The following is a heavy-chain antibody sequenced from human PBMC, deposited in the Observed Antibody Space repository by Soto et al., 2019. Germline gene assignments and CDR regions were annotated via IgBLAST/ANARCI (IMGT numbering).Heavy chain of an antibody. Sequence: QVQLVQSGAEVKKPGASVKVSCKASGYTFTSYDINWVRQAPGQGLEWMGWMNPNSGNTGYAQKFQGRVTMTRNTSISTAYMELSSLRSEDTAVYYCARGRRHNWGYYYYYGMDVWGQGTTVTVSS. CDR1: GYTFTSYD. CDR2: MNPNSGNT. V-gene: IGHV1-8*01. J-gene: IGHJ6*02. D-gene: IGHD7-27*01. CDR3: ARGRRHNWGYYYYYGMDV.